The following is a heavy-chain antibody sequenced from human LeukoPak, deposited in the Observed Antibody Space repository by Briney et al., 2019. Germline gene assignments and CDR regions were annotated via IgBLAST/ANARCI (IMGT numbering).Heavy chain of an antibody. Sequence: GGSLRLSCAASGFTFSSYGMHWVRQAPGKGLEWVAVISYDGSNKYYADSVKGRFTISRDNSKNTLYLQMNSLRAEDTAIYYCARDYFDSSGYHLDYWGQGALVTVSS. CDR1: GFTFSSYG. J-gene: IGHJ4*02. CDR3: ARDYFDSSGYHLDY. D-gene: IGHD3-22*01. V-gene: IGHV3-30*03. CDR2: ISYDGSNK.